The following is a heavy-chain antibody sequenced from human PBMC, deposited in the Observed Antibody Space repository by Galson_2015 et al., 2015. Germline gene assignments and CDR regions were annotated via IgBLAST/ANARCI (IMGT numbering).Heavy chain of an antibody. V-gene: IGHV3-30*03. CDR2: ISYDGSNK. D-gene: IGHD3-10*01. CDR1: GFTFSSYS. J-gene: IGHJ4*02. Sequence: SLRLSCAASGFTFSSYSMNWVRQAPGKGLEWVAVISYDGSNKYYADSVKGRFTISRDNSKNTLYLQMNSLRAEDTAVYYCARSGVLKDFDYWGQGTLVTVSS. CDR3: ARSGVLKDFDY.